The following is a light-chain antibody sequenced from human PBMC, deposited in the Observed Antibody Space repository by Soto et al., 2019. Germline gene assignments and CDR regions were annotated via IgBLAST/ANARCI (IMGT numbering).Light chain of an antibody. J-gene: IGLJ1*01. CDR2: EGI. CDR3: CSYVGATTYV. Sequence: QSVLAQPASVSGSPGQSITISCTGTSSTVGGFNFVSWYQQHPGKAPKVIIYEGIKRPSGVSNRFSGSNSGSTASLTISGLQAEDEADYYCCSYVGATTYVFGTGTK. CDR1: SSTVGGFNF. V-gene: IGLV2-23*01.